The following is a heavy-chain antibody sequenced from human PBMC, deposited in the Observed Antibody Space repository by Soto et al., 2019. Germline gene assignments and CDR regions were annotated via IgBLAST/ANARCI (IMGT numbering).Heavy chain of an antibody. CDR3: ARVGRVVRGDYYYYYIDV. D-gene: IGHD3-10*01. J-gene: IGHJ6*03. Sequence: QVQLVQSGAEVKKPGASVKVSCKASGYTFTSYDIHWVRQATGQGLEWMGWMNPNSGNTRYAQKFQGRVTMTRNTSISTAYMELSSLRSEDTAVYYCARVGRVVRGDYYYYYIDVWGKGTTFTVSS. V-gene: IGHV1-8*01. CDR2: MNPNSGNT. CDR1: GYTFTSYD.